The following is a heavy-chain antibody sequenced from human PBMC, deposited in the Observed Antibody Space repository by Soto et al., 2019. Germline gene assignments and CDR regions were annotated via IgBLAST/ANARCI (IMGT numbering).Heavy chain of an antibody. J-gene: IGHJ4*02. Sequence: GGSLRLSCAVSGFTFSNYAMTWVRQAPGKGLEWVSLMSGNGGRIVYADSVKGRFTISRDNSKNTLYLQMNSLRLEDTAIYYCARLPQFLWFGALTSRAYYFNYWGPGTLVTVSS. CDR2: MSGNGGRI. V-gene: IGHV3-23*01. CDR3: ARLPQFLWFGALTSRAYYFNY. D-gene: IGHD3-10*01. CDR1: GFTFSNYA.